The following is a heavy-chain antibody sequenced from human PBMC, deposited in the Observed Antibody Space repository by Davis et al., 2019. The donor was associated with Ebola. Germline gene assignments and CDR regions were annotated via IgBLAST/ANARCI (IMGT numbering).Heavy chain of an antibody. Sequence: ASVKVSCKASGYTFTSYDINWVRQATGQGLEWMGWMNPNSGNTGYAQKFQGRVTITRNTSISTAYMELSSLRSEDTAVYYCASLRSGYYGSGSYYFDYWGQGTLVTVSS. CDR2: MNPNSGNT. D-gene: IGHD3-10*01. J-gene: IGHJ4*02. CDR1: GYTFTSYD. V-gene: IGHV1-8*03. CDR3: ASLRSGYYGSGSYYFDY.